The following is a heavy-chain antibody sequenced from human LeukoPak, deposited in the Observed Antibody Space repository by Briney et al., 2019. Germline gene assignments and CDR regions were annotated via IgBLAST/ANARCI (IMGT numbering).Heavy chain of an antibody. CDR1: ALTFSRDW. V-gene: IGHV3-74*01. D-gene: IGHD3-10*01. CDR2: IDEHGTTI. Sequence: GASLRHPCEANALTFSRDWMPWIRQAPGEGMVWISRIDEHGTTIDYADSVRDRFTISRDNAKNTLYLHMNSLRAEDTAMYYCARDVGGAGSHWGQGSLVTVSS. CDR3: ARDVGGAGSH. J-gene: IGHJ4*02.